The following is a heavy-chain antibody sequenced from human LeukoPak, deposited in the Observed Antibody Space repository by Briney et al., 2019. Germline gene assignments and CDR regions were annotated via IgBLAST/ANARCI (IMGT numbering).Heavy chain of an antibody. CDR1: GFTFSHYS. CDR3: VRDSGYWIVDHLDC. CDR2: ISSDNITK. J-gene: IGHJ4*02. D-gene: IGHD1-26*01. Sequence: GGSLRLSCEASGFTFSHYSMSWIRQAPGKRPEWISFISSDNITKYYEPSVKGRFTISRDNARNSVFLHLKSLRVEDTAVYYCVRDSGYWIVDHLDCWGQGILVTVSS. V-gene: IGHV3-48*01.